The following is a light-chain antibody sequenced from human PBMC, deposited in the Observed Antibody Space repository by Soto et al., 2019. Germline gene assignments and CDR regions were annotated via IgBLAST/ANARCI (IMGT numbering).Light chain of an antibody. V-gene: IGLV1-44*01. CDR1: TSNIGGST. CDR3: ATWTDGVFV. CDR2: GNT. J-gene: IGLJ1*01. Sequence: QPVLTQPPSASGTPGQRVTISCSGSTSNIGGSTVSWYQQFPGAAPKLLIYGNTQLPLGVPVRFSASKHRTSGSLAISGLQSEDEADYYGATWTDGVFVFGSGTK.